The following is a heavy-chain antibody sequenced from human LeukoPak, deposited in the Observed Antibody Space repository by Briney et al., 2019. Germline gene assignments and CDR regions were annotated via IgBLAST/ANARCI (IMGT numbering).Heavy chain of an antibody. V-gene: IGHV1-18*01. J-gene: IGHJ4*02. CDR1: GYTFTCYG. Sequence: GESLKISCEGSGYTFTCYGISWVRQAPGQGLEWMGWISAYNGNTNYAQKLQGRVTMTTDTSTSTAYMELRSLRSDDTAVYYCARSTEGTYYYDSSGYYTLGYWGQGTLVTVSS. CDR3: ARSTEGTYYYDSSGYYTLGY. CDR2: ISAYNGNT. D-gene: IGHD3-22*01.